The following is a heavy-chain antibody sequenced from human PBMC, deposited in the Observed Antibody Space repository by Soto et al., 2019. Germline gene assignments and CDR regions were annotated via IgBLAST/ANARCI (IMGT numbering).Heavy chain of an antibody. J-gene: IGHJ4*02. Sequence: SETLSLTCAVYDESFSGYYWSWIRQRPGKGLEWIGEINHSGSTNYNPSLKSRVTISVDTSKNQFSLKLSSVTAADTAVYFCARGVYNTIFGVVSLDFWGQGTLVTVSS. V-gene: IGHV4-34*01. CDR1: DESFSGYY. CDR3: ARGVYNTIFGVVSLDF. D-gene: IGHD3-3*01. CDR2: INHSGST.